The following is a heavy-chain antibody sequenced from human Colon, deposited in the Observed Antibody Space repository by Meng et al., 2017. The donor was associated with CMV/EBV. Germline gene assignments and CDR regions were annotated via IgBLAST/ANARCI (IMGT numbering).Heavy chain of an antibody. V-gene: IGHV3-66*02. CDR1: GFTISSSY. D-gene: IGHD1-20*01. CDR3: ARGENLTGDDS. CDR2: IYSGGST. Sequence: GESLKISCAASGFTISSSYMTWIRQAPGKGLEWVSLIYSGGSTFYADSVKGRLTISRDESTNTLFLQMNSLQVDDTGLYYCARGENLTGDDSWGQGTLVTVSS. J-gene: IGHJ4*02.